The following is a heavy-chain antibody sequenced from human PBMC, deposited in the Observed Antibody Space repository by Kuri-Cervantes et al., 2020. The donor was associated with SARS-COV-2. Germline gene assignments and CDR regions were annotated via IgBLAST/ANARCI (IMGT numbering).Heavy chain of an antibody. CDR2: ISRNSNYI. CDR3: VRSFDH. CDR1: GFTVSSNY. J-gene: IGHJ4*02. V-gene: IGHV3-21*01. Sequence: GSLRLSCAASGFTVSSNYMNWVRQAPGKGLEWVSRISRNSNYIDYADSVKGRFIISRDNAKNSLDLQMNSLGPEDTAVYYCVRSFDHWGQGHLVTVSS.